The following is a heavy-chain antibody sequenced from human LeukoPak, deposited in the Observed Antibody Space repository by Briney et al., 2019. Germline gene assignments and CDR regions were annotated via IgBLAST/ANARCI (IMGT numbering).Heavy chain of an antibody. D-gene: IGHD4-17*01. CDR1: GFTFDDYS. V-gene: IGHV3-43*01. J-gene: IGHJ4*02. CDR3: AKDAKVTTDYYFDY. CDR2: ISWDGGRT. Sequence: GGSLRLSCAASGFTFDDYSMHWVRQAPGKGPEWVSLISWDGGRTYYADSVKGRFTISRDNSKNSLYLQMNSLRTEDTALYYCAKDAKVTTDYYFDYWGQGTLVTVSS.